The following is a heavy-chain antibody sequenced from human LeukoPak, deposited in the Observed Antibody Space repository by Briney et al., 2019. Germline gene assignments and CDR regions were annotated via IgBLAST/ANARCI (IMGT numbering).Heavy chain of an antibody. V-gene: IGHV3-15*01. CDR2: NKGKTDGGTP. CDR1: GFTFSSAW. CDR3: ILAAAGPAY. Sequence: GGSLRLSCAASGFTFSSAWMTWVRQAPGKGLEWVGRNKGKTDGGTPDYAAPVKGRFTISRDHSEDTLYLQMNSLKTEDTAVYYCILAAAGPAYWGQGALVTVSS. J-gene: IGHJ4*02. D-gene: IGHD6-13*01.